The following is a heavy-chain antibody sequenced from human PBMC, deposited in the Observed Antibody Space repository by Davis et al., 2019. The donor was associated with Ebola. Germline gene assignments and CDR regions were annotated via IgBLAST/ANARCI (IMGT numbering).Heavy chain of an antibody. CDR1: GGSISSGGYY. V-gene: IGHV4-31*03. Sequence: PSETLSLTCTVSGGSISSGGYYWSWIRQHPGKGLEWIGNIYYSGSTYYNPSLKSRVTISVDASKNQFSLNLGSVTAADTAVYYCALISSSHYNFWSGYFKGGDYWGQGTLVTVSS. J-gene: IGHJ4*02. D-gene: IGHD3-3*01. CDR2: IYYSGST. CDR3: ALISSSHYNFWSGYFKGGDY.